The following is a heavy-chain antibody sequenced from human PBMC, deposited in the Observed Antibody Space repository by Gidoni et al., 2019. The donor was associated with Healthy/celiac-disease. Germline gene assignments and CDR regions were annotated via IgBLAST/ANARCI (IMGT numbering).Heavy chain of an antibody. CDR1: GFTVSSNY. D-gene: IGHD5-18*01. CDR2: IYSGGST. Sequence: EVQLVASGGGLVQPGGSLSLSCAASGFTVSSNYMSWVRQAPGKGLEWVSDIYSGGSTYYADSVKSRFTISRDNSKNTLYLQMNSLRAEDTAVYYCAREGIQLSWGQGTLAPSPQ. CDR3: AREGIQLS. V-gene: IGHV3-66*02. J-gene: IGHJ5*02.